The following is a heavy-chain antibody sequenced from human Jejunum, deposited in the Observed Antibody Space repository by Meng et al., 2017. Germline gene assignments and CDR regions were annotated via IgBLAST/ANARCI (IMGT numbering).Heavy chain of an antibody. V-gene: IGHV3-53*02. D-gene: IGHD6-19*01. CDR3: ARDWVAVAD. Sequence: EVQLVGTGGGLIQPGGSLGLSCAASGFAVSTNYMSWVRQAPGKGLEWVSVIYSGGNTYYADSVKGRFTISRDGSKNTLYLQMNSLRAEDTAVYYCARDWVAVADWGQGTLVTVSS. CDR2: IYSGGNT. CDR1: GFAVSTNY. J-gene: IGHJ4*02.